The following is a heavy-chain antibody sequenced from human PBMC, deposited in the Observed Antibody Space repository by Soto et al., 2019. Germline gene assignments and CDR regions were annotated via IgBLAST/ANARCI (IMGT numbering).Heavy chain of an antibody. CDR1: GGSISSYY. V-gene: IGHV4-59*01. D-gene: IGHD2-21*02. CDR3: ARAKGAYCGGDCLGRFDP. CDR2: IYYSGST. Sequence: SETLSLTCTVSGGSISSYYWSWIRQPPGKGLEWIGYIYYSGSTNYSPSLKSRVTISVDTSKNQFSLKLSSVTAADTAVYYCARAKGAYCGGDCLGRFDPWGQGTLVTVSS. J-gene: IGHJ5*02.